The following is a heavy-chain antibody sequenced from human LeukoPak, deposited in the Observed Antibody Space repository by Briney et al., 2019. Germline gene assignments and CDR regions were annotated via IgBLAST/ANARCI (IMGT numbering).Heavy chain of an antibody. J-gene: IGHJ4*02. CDR2: IYPGDSDT. D-gene: IGHD3-22*01. Sequence: GESLKISCKGSGYSFTSYWIGWVRQMPGKGLEWMGIIYPGDSDTRYSPSFQGQVTISADKSISTAYLQWSSLKASDTATYYCARQNKDSSGYYYFDYWGQGTLVTVSS. CDR3: ARQNKDSSGYYYFDY. V-gene: IGHV5-51*01. CDR1: GYSFTSYW.